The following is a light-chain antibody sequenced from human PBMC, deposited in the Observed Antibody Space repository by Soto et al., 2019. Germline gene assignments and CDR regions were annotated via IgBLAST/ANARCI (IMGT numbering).Light chain of an antibody. V-gene: IGKV3-20*01. CDR3: QKYGSSELT. CDR1: QRVSTNS. J-gene: IGKJ4*01. Sequence: EIVLTQSPDTLSLSPGERATLSCRASQRVSTNSLAWYQQKPGQAPRPLIYGASSRATGTPDRFSGSGSGTGFTLIISRLEPEDFAVYYCQKYGSSELTFGGGTKVDIK. CDR2: GAS.